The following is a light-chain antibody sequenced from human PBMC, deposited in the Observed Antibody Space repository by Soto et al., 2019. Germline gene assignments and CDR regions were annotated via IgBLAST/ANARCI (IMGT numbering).Light chain of an antibody. CDR2: AAS. J-gene: IGKJ3*01. CDR3: QQSYSSPFT. V-gene: IGKV1-39*01. Sequence: DIQMTQSPTSLSASVGDRVTITCRASQSIGSYLNWYQQNPGKAPKILIFAASSLRSGVPSRFSGSGSGTHFTLTITSLQPEDFATYSCQQSYSSPFTFGPGTKVDIK. CDR1: QSIGSY.